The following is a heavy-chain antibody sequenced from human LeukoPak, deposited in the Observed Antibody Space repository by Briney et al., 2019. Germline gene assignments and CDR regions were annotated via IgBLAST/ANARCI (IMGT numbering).Heavy chain of an antibody. CDR3: ARVTTIFGVVTDY. V-gene: IGHV4-39*07. CDR1: GDSVSSSSYY. D-gene: IGHD3-3*01. J-gene: IGHJ4*02. CDR2: IYYSGST. Sequence: SETLSLTCTVSGDSVSSSSYYWGWIRQPPGKGLEWIGSIYYSGSTYYNPSLKSRVTISVDTSKNQFSLKLSSVTAADTAVYYCARVTTIFGVVTDYWGQGTLVTISS.